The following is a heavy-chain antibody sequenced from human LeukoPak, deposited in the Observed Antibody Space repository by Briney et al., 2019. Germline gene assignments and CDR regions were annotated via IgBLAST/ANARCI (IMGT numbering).Heavy chain of an antibody. D-gene: IGHD6-13*01. CDR2: ISCDGSNK. CDR3: ARDREAAGTFDY. V-gene: IGHV3-30-3*01. Sequence: GGSLRLSCAASGFTFSSYAMHWVRQAPGKGLEWVAVISCDGSNKYYADSVKGRFTISRDNSKNTLYLQMNSLRAEDTAVYYCARDREAAGTFDYWGQGTLVTVSS. J-gene: IGHJ4*02. CDR1: GFTFSSYA.